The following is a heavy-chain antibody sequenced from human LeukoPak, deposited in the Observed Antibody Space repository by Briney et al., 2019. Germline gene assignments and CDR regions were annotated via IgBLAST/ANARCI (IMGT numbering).Heavy chain of an antibody. Sequence: GASVKVSSKASGYTFTSYAMHWVRQAPGQRLEWMGWINAGNGNTKYSQKFQGRVTITRDTSASTAYMELSSLRSEDTAVYYCAREIDSSGYYYEYFQHWGQGTLVTVSS. CDR1: GYTFTSYA. CDR3: AREIDSSGYYYEYFQH. J-gene: IGHJ1*01. CDR2: INAGNGNT. V-gene: IGHV1-3*01. D-gene: IGHD3-22*01.